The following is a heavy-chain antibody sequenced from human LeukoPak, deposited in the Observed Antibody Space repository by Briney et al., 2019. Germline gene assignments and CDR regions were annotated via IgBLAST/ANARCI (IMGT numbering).Heavy chain of an antibody. CDR1: GGSISSYY. J-gene: IGHJ4*02. CDR2: IYYSGST. Sequence: PSETLSLTCTVSGGSISSYYWSWIRQPPGKGLEWIGYIYYSGSTNYNPSLKSRVTLSVDTSKNHVSLKLSSLTAADTAVYYCARRGGVAGALDYWGQGTLVTVSS. V-gene: IGHV4-59*08. CDR3: ARRGGVAGALDY. D-gene: IGHD6-19*01.